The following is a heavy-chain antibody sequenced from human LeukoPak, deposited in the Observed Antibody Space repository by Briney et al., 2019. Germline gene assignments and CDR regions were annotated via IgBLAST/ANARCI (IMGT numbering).Heavy chain of an antibody. CDR3: ARHVGKLPTDY. D-gene: IGHD2-15*01. CDR2: INHSGST. V-gene: IGHV4-34*01. J-gene: IGHJ4*02. Sequence: SETLSLTCAVYGGSFSGYYWSWIRQPPGKGLEWIGEINHSGSTNYNPSLKSRVTISVDTSKNQFSLKLSSVTAADTAMYYCARHVGKLPTDYWGQGTLVTVSS. CDR1: GGSFSGYY.